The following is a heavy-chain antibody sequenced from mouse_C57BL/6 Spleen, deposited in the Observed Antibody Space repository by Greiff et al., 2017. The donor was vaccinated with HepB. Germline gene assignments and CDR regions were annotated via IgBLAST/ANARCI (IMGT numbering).Heavy chain of an antibody. CDR3: ARGRTTHYYFDY. D-gene: IGHD5-5*01. V-gene: IGHV5-16*01. CDR2: INYDGSST. CDR1: GFTFSDYY. Sequence: EVQLVESEGGLVQPGSSMKLSCTASGFTFSDYYMAWVRQVPEKGLEWVANINYDGSSTYYLDSLKSRFIISRDNAKNILYLQMSSLKSEDTATYYCARGRTTHYYFDYWGQGTTLTVSS. J-gene: IGHJ2*01.